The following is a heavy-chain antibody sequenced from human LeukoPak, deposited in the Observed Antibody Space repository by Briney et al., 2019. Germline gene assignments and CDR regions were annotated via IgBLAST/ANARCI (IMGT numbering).Heavy chain of an antibody. V-gene: IGHV1-3*01. CDR3: ARAPGLRYFDWLPDYFDY. Sequence: ASVKVSCKASGYTFTSYAMHWVRQAPGQRLEWMGWINAGNGNTKYSQKFQGRVTITRDTSASTAYMELSSLRSEDTAVYYCARAPGLRYFDWLPDYFDYWGQGPLVTVSS. D-gene: IGHD3-9*01. CDR2: INAGNGNT. CDR1: GYTFTSYA. J-gene: IGHJ4*02.